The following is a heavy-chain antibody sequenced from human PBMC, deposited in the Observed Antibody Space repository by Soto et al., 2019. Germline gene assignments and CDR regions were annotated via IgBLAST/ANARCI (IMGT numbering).Heavy chain of an antibody. CDR2: IVPIFGTA. Sequence: SVKVSCKASGGTFRVRQAPGQGLEWMGGIVPIFGTANYTQKLQGRVTMTTDTSTSTAYMELRSLRSDDTAVYYCARYLVRGVTLWGQGTLVTVSS. J-gene: IGHJ4*02. V-gene: IGHV1-69*05. D-gene: IGHD3-10*01. CDR3: ARYLVRGVTL. CDR1: GGTF.